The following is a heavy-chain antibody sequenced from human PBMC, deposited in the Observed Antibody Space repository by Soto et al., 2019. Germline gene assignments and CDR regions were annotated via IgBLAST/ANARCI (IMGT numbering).Heavy chain of an antibody. J-gene: IGHJ6*02. CDR3: ARDNVGFWDYYYKGMDV. CDR2: ISYDGSNK. Sequence: PGGSLRLSCAASGFTFSSYAMHWVRQAPGKGLEWVAVISYDGSNKYYADSVKGRFTISRDNSKNTLYLQMNSLRAEDTAVYYCARDNVGFWDYYYKGMDVWGQGTTVTVSS. V-gene: IGHV3-30-3*01. D-gene: IGHD3-10*01. CDR1: GFTFSSYA.